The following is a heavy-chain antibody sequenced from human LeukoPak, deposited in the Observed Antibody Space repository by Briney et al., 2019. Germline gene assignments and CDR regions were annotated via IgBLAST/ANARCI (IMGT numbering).Heavy chain of an antibody. CDR1: GFTFSSYA. Sequence: KTGGSLRLSCAASGFTFSSYALSWVRQAPGKGLEWVSTISSSSTYIYYADSVKGRITISRDNAKNSLSLQMNNLRAEDTAVYYCARDLSTGGASDYWGQGTLVTVSS. V-gene: IGHV3-21*01. D-gene: IGHD3-16*01. CDR2: ISSSSTYI. CDR3: ARDLSTGGASDY. J-gene: IGHJ4*02.